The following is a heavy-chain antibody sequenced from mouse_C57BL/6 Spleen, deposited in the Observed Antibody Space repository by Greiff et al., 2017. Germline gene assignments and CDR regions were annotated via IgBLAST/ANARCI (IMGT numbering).Heavy chain of an antibody. Sequence: VQLQQPGAELVKPGASVKLSCKASGYTFTSYWMQWVKQRPGQGLEWIGEIDPSDSYTNYNQKFKGKATLTVDTSSSTAYMQLSSLTSEDSAVYYCARGEYGNFFAYWGQGTLVTVSA. CDR1: GYTFTSYW. D-gene: IGHD2-10*02. V-gene: IGHV1-50*01. CDR3: ARGEYGNFFAY. J-gene: IGHJ3*01. CDR2: IDPSDSYT.